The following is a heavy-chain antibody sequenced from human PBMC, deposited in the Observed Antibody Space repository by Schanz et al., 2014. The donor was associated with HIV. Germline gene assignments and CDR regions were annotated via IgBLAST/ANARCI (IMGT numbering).Heavy chain of an antibody. V-gene: IGHV3-21*06. CDR2: IGSGGGYK. CDR1: GFTFSSYA. CDR3: ARALGRFRLYHLDY. Sequence: EVQLLESGGGLVQPGGSLRLSCAASGFTFSSYAMTWVRQAPGKGLDWVSSIGSGGGYKYYADSVNGRFTISRDNAKNSLHLQMSRLGAEDTAVYYCARALGRFRLYHLDYWGQGTLVTVSS. D-gene: IGHD3-16*01. J-gene: IGHJ4*02.